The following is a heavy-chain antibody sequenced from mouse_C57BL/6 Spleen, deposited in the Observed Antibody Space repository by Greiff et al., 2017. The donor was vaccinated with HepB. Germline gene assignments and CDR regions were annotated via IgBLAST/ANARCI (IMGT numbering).Heavy chain of an antibody. J-gene: IGHJ1*02. CDR1: GYSFNGYF. Sequence: EVQLKESGPELVKPGDSVKISCKASGYSFNGYFMNWVIQSNGKSLEWIGRINPYNGDTFYNQKFKGKATLTVDKSSSTAHMELRSLTSEYSAVYYCARSGSRPYWYFGVCCAVTTVTVSS. CDR3: ARSGSRPYWYFGV. V-gene: IGHV1-20*01. CDR2: INPYNGDT. D-gene: IGHD1-1*01.